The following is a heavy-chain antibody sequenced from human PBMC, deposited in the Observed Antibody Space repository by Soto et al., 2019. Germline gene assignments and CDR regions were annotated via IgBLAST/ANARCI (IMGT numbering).Heavy chain of an antibody. CDR1: GFTFSSYG. Sequence: GGSLRLSCAASGFTFSSYGMHWVRQAPGKGLEWVAVIWYDGSNKYYADSVKGRFTISRDNSKNTLYLQMNSLRAEDTAVYYCARDRYDILTGYPTYYYGMDVWGQGTTVTGSS. D-gene: IGHD3-9*01. CDR3: ARDRYDILTGYPTYYYGMDV. CDR2: IWYDGSNK. V-gene: IGHV3-33*01. J-gene: IGHJ6*02.